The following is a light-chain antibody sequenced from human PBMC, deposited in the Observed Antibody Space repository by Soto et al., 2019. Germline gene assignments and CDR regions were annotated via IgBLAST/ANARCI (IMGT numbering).Light chain of an antibody. CDR1: QSVLYSSNNKNY. CDR3: LQYYSTPIT. J-gene: IGKJ5*01. Sequence: DIVMTQSPDSLAVSLGERATINSKSSQSVLYSSNNKNYSAWYQQKPGQPPKLLIYWASTRESGVPDRFSGSGSGTDFTLTISSLQAEDVAVYYCLQYYSTPITFGQGTRLEIK. CDR2: WAS. V-gene: IGKV4-1*01.